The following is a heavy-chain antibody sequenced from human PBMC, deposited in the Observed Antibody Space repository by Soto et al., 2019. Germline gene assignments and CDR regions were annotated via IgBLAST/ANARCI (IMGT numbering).Heavy chain of an antibody. J-gene: IGHJ4*02. D-gene: IGHD3-16*01. CDR3: ARQPRGPGYGERGLYFDH. CDR2: VYYSGST. V-gene: IGHV4-39*01. Sequence: SETRSLTCPVSGGSTNSRNDYWGWIRQPPGRGLEWIGSVYYSGSTHDNPSLQSRVSISVDTSRNQFSLNLISVTAADTAVYFCARQPRGPGYGERGLYFDHWGQGTLVTVSA. CDR1: GGSTNSRNDY.